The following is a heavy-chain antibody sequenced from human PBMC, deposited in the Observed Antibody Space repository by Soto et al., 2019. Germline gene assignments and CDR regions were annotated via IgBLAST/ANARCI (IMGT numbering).Heavy chain of an antibody. D-gene: IGHD5-12*01. CDR3: AREGWLQSRGGGLDY. Sequence: ASVKVSCKASGYTFTSYYMHWVRQAPGQGLEWMGIINPSGGSTSYAQKFQGRVTMTRDTSTSTVYMELSSLRPEDTAVYYCAREGWLQSRGGGLDYWGQGTLVTVSS. V-gene: IGHV1-46*01. J-gene: IGHJ4*02. CDR2: INPSGGST. CDR1: GYTFTSYY.